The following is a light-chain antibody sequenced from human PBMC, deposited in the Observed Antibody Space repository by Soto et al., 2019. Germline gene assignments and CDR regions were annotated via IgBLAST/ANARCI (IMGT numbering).Light chain of an antibody. CDR1: SSDVGGNKY. CDR3: SAFAGTTYV. J-gene: IGLJ1*01. V-gene: IGLV2-14*03. CDR2: DVS. Sequence: QSVLTQPASVSWSPGQSITISCTGTSSDVGGNKYFFWDRHYPGKAPKLMICDVSNRPSGVSNRFSGSKSGNTASLTISGLQAEDEADYYCSAFAGTTYVFGTGTKVTVL.